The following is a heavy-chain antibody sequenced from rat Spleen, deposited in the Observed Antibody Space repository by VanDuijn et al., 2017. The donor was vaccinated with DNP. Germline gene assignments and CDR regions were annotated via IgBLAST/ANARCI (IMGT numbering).Heavy chain of an antibody. CDR3: VRHQTTPYFDY. D-gene: IGHD1-10*01. CDR2: ISYDGSRT. J-gene: IGHJ4*01. CDR1: GFTFSDYA. Sequence: EVQLVESGGALVQPGRSLKLSCTASGFTFSDYAMAWVRQAPKKGLEWVATISYDGSRTYHRDSVKGRFTISRDNAKSTLYLQMDSLRSEDTATYYCVRHQTTPYFDYWGQGTSVTVSS. V-gene: IGHV5-17*01.